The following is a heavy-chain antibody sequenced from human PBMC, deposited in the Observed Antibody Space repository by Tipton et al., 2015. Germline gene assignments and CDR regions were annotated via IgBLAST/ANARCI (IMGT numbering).Heavy chain of an antibody. V-gene: IGHV4-4*02. D-gene: IGHD3-3*01. CDR1: GDSVSSINW. CDR2: INHGRGT. CDR3: ARNLGRFLEWSLYDYGLDV. Sequence: TLSLTCTVSGDSVSSINWWTWVRQPPGKRLEWIGEINHGRGTNYNPSLKSRVTMSVDKSKNQFSLQLNSVTAADTAVYYCARNLGRFLEWSLYDYGLDVWGQGTTVTVSS. J-gene: IGHJ6*02.